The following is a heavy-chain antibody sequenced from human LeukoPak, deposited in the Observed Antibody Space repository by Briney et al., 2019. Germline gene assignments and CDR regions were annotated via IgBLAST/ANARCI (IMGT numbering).Heavy chain of an antibody. CDR2: IRSKLYGETT. Sequence: PGRSLRLSCAVSGFTFGEYDMTWVRQAPGKGLEWVGIIRSKLYGETTEYAASVQGRFTMSRDDAKRTAFLQMNSLKTEDTAVYYCSRAGNDYNNYGYPLWGQGTLVTVAS. J-gene: IGHJ4*02. CDR3: SRAGNDYNNYGYPL. D-gene: IGHD4-11*01. V-gene: IGHV3-49*04. CDR1: GFTFGEYD.